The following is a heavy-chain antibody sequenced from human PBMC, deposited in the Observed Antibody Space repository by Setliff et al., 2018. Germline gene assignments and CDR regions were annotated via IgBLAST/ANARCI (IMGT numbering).Heavy chain of an antibody. CDR1: GASISSGDYY. Sequence: SETLSLTCTVSGASISSGDYYWNWIRQPPGRGLEWIGFIHYSGNTHYTPSLKSRVTISVDTSNNQFSLKLNSVTAADTGVYYCARHVGGAGGLDYWGQGTLVTVSS. V-gene: IGHV4-39*01. J-gene: IGHJ4*02. CDR3: ARHVGGAGGLDY. D-gene: IGHD1-26*01. CDR2: IHYSGNT.